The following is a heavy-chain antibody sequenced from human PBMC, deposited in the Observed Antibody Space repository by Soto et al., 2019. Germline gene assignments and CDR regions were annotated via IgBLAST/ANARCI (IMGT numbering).Heavy chain of an antibody. D-gene: IGHD1-1*01. V-gene: IGHV4-59*08. CDR2: IYYSGST. Sequence: PSETLSLTCTVSGGSIRSYYWSWIRQPPGKGLEWIGSIYYSGSTNYKPSLKSRVTISVDTSKNQFSLKLSSVTAADTAVYYCASYWNAPHWFDPWGQGTLVTVSS. CDR1: GGSIRSYY. CDR3: ASYWNAPHWFDP. J-gene: IGHJ5*02.